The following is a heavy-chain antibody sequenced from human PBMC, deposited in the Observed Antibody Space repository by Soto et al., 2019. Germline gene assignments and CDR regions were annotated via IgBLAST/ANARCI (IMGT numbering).Heavy chain of an antibody. CDR2: ISGSGGST. V-gene: IGHV3-23*01. CDR3: AKSPDIVVVVAAPGY. Sequence: ASVKVSCKASGYTFTTYYMHWVRQAPGKGLEWVSAISGSGGSTYYADSVKGRFTISRDNSKNTLYLQMNSLRAEDTAVYYCAKSPDIVVVVAAPGYWGQGTLVTVSS. CDR1: GYTFTTYY. D-gene: IGHD2-15*01. J-gene: IGHJ4*02.